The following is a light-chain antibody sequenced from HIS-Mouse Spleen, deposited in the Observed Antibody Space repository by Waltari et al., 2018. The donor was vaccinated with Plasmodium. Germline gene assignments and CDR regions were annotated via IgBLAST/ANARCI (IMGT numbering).Light chain of an antibody. CDR1: QSVSSN. J-gene: IGKJ3*01. CDR2: DAS. Sequence: EIVMTQSPATLSVSPGERATLSCRASQSVSSNLAWYQQKPGQAPRLRIYDASTRATGIPARFSGSGSGTEFTLTISSLQSEDFAVYYCQQYNNWSFTFGPGTKVDIK. CDR3: QQYNNWSFT. V-gene: IGKV3-15*01.